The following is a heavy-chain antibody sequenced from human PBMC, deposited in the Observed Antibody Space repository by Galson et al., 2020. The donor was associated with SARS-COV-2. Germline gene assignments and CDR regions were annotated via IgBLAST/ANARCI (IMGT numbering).Heavy chain of an antibody. CDR3: AGLRTNWYFDY. Sequence: GGSLRLSCAASGLTLSGYGMHWVRQAPGKGLEWAALIWHDGNILYYADSVKGRFTISRDNSKNTLDLEMNSLRAEDTAVYYCAGLRTNWYFDYGGQGTLVTVSS. V-gene: IGHV3-33*01. CDR2: IWHDGNIL. D-gene: IGHD1-1*01. CDR1: GLTLSGYG. J-gene: IGHJ4*02.